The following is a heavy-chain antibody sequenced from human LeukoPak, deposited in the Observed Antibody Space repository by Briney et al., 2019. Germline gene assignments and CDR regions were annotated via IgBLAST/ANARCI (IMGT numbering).Heavy chain of an antibody. CDR2: IKQDGSEK. CDR1: GFTLSSYW. V-gene: IGHV3-7*04. J-gene: IGHJ4*02. D-gene: IGHD3-10*01. Sequence: GGSLRLSCAASGFTLSSYWMSWVRQAPGKGLEWVANIKQDGSEKYYVDSVKGRFTISRDNAKNSLYLQMNSLRAEDTAVYYCGRNGLVRGVSYWGQGTLVTVSS. CDR3: GRNGLVRGVSY.